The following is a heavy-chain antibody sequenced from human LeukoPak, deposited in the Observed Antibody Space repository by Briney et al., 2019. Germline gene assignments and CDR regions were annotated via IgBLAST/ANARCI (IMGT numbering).Heavy chain of an antibody. CDR3: ARTLTIFGVAEEFDAFDI. V-gene: IGHV5-51*01. CDR1: GYSFTSYW. Sequence: GESLKISCKGSGYSFTSYWIGWVRQMPGKGLECMGIIYPGDSDTRYSPSFQGQVTISADKSISTAYLQWSSLKASDTAMYYCARTLTIFGVAEEFDAFDIWGQGTMVTVSS. D-gene: IGHD3-3*01. J-gene: IGHJ3*02. CDR2: IYPGDSDT.